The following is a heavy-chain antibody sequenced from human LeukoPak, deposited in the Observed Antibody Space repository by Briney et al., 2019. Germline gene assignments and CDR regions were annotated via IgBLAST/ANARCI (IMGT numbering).Heavy chain of an antibody. D-gene: IGHD5-18*01. CDR1: GLTVSSNY. Sequence: GGSLRLSCAVSGLTVSSNYTTWVRQAPGKGLGWVSVIYSGGSIYYADSVKGRFTISRDISKNTVDLQLNSLRAEDTAVYYCASGKETSMAQGYWGQGTLVTVSS. CDR2: IYSGGSI. CDR3: ASGKETSMAQGY. J-gene: IGHJ4*02. V-gene: IGHV3-53*01.